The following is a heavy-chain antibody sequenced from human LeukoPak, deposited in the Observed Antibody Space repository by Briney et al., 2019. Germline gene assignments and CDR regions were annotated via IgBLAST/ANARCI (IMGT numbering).Heavy chain of an antibody. D-gene: IGHD3-3*01. CDR3: ARVYDFWSGYYRDY. J-gene: IGHJ4*02. Sequence: GGSLRLSCAASGFTFSGSVMHWVRQASGKGLEWVGRIRSKTNNYATAYAASVKGRFTISRDDSKNTAYLQMNSLRAEDTAVYYCARVYDFWSGYYRDYWGQGTLVTVSS. CDR1: GFTFSGSV. CDR2: IRSKTNNYAT. V-gene: IGHV3-73*01.